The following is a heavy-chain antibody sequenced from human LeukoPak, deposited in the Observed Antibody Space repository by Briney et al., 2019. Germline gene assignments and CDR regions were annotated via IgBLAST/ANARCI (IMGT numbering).Heavy chain of an antibody. Sequence: GGSLRLSCAASDFPFSDYTMKWVRLAPGKGLEWVSPISSRRTYIYYAKSVKGRFTISRDNAKNALCLQIYSLRAEYTALYVCARDSDYVDYFDHWGQGTLVTVSS. J-gene: IGHJ4*02. V-gene: IGHV3-21*06. CDR2: ISSRRTYI. D-gene: IGHD4-17*01. CDR3: ARDSDYVDYFDH. CDR1: DFPFSDYT.